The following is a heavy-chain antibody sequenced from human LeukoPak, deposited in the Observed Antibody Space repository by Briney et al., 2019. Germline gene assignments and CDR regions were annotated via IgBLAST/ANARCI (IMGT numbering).Heavy chain of an antibody. D-gene: IGHD6-13*01. J-gene: IGHJ5*02. CDR3: AKDRIAAAGTEWFDP. CDR1: GFAFSSYG. V-gene: IGHV3-23*01. CDR2: ISGSGGGT. Sequence: GGSLRLSCAASGFAFSSYGMSWVRQAPGKGLEWVSAISGSGGGTYYAASVKGRFTISRDNSKNTLYLQMNSLRAEDTAVYYCAKDRIAAAGTEWFDPWGQGTLVTVSS.